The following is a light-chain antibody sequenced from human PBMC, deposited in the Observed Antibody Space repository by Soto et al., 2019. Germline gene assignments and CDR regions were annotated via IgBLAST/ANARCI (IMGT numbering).Light chain of an antibody. V-gene: IGKV3-11*01. CDR2: DAS. J-gene: IGKJ4*01. CDR1: QSISSS. CDR3: HQRGNWPLT. Sequence: EIVLTQSPATLSLSPGERAILSCRASQSISSSLAWYQQRSGQAPRLIMYDASTRAAGIPARFSDSGFGTDFTVTISCLEPEVFGCYYCHQRGNWPLTFAGGTQVEVK.